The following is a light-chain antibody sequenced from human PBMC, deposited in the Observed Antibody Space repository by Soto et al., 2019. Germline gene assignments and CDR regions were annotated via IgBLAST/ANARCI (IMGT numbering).Light chain of an antibody. Sequence: DIQMTQSPSTLSASVGDRVTITCRASQSISDSLAWYQQKPGKAPKLLIYEASTLKSGAPSKFSGSRSGTEYTLTISSLQPDDFAIYYCQQYNGYWTFGQGTKVEIK. CDR3: QQYNGYWT. J-gene: IGKJ1*01. CDR2: EAS. V-gene: IGKV1-5*03. CDR1: QSISDS.